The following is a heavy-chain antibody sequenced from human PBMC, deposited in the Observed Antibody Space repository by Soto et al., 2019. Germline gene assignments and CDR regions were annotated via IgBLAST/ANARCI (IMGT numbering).Heavy chain of an antibody. CDR1: GFTFSNAW. V-gene: IGHV3-15*01. D-gene: IGHD6-13*01. J-gene: IGHJ6*02. CDR3: TTGAAAGYYYYGMDV. CDR2: IKSKTDGGTT. Sequence: EVQLVESGGGLVKPGGSLRLSCAASGFTFSNAWMSWVRQAPGKGLEWVGRIKSKTDGGTTDYAAPVKGRFTISRDDSKNTLYLQMNSLKTEDTAVYYCTTGAAAGYYYYGMDVWGQGTTVTVSS.